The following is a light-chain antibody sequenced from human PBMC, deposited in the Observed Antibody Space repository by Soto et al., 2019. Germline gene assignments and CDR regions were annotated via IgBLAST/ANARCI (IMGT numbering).Light chain of an antibody. Sequence: DIQMTPSPSTLSASVGDRVTITCRASQSISTGLAWYQQKPGKAPKLLIYKASSLESGVPSRFSGSGSGTEFTLTNSSLQPDDFATYYYQQYNSYSYTFGQGTKLEIK. CDR2: KAS. CDR1: QSISTG. CDR3: QQYNSYSYT. V-gene: IGKV1-5*03. J-gene: IGKJ2*01.